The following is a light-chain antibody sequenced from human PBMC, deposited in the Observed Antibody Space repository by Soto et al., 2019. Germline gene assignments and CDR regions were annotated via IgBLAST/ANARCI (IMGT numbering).Light chain of an antibody. CDR2: DVS. CDR3: SSETSSSNFHVV. V-gene: IGLV2-14*03. CDR1: SVGSYKF. J-gene: IGLJ2*01. Sequence: QSALTQPASVSGSPRQSITISCTGTSVGSYKFVSWYQHQPGKAPKLLIHDVSYRPSGVSSRFSGSKSGNTASLTISGLRAEDEADYYCSSETSSSNFHVVFGGGTKLTVL.